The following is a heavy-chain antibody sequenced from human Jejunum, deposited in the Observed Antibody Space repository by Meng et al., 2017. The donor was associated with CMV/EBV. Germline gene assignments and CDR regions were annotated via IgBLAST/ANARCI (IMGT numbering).Heavy chain of an antibody. Sequence: QGQLQESGPGRGKPSETLSLTCSVSGGSISNHYWSWIRQPAGKGLEWIGRIYFGGSTNYNPSLKSRVTMSVEMSKNQFSMSLYSVTAADTAVYYCARGPGGFGDFNFDSWGQGTLVTVSS. CDR1: GGSISNHY. CDR2: IYFGGST. J-gene: IGHJ4*02. CDR3: ARGPGGFGDFNFDS. D-gene: IGHD3-10*01. V-gene: IGHV4-4*07.